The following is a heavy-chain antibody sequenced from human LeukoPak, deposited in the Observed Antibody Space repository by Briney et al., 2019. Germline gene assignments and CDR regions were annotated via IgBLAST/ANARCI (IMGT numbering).Heavy chain of an antibody. Sequence: GALRLSCAASGFTISSNYMTWVRQAPGKGLEWVSIIYSGGSTYYADSVKGRFTISRDNSKNTLYLQINSLRDEDTAVYYCANLPRGAYWGQGTLVTVSS. CDR3: ANLPRGAY. D-gene: IGHD3-10*01. J-gene: IGHJ4*02. V-gene: IGHV3-53*01. CDR2: IYSGGST. CDR1: GFTISSNY.